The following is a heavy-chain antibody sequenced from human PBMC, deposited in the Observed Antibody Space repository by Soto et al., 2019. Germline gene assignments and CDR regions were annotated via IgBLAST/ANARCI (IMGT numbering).Heavy chain of an antibody. CDR3: ARTGIAVAGTSPTYFDY. CDR2: IIPILGTA. J-gene: IGHJ4*02. Sequence: QVQLVQSGAEVKKPGSSVKVSCEASGGTFSSYAISWVRQAPGQGLEWMGGIIPILGTANYAQKFQGRVTITADESTSTAYMELSSLRSEDTAMYYCARTGIAVAGTSPTYFDYWGQGTLVTVSS. CDR1: GGTFSSYA. D-gene: IGHD6-19*01. V-gene: IGHV1-69*12.